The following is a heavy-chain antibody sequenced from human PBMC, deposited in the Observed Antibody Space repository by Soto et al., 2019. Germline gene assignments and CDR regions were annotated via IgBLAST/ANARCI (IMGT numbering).Heavy chain of an antibody. D-gene: IGHD3-22*01. CDR2: ISYDGSNK. V-gene: IGHV3-30-3*01. CDR3: ARVSSGDSSGYSYYYYYGMDV. J-gene: IGHJ6*02. Sequence: GGSLRLSCAASGFTFSSYAMHWVRQAPGKGLEGVAVISYDGSNKYYADSVKGRFTISRDNSKNTLYLQMNSLRAEDTAVYYCARVSSGDSSGYSYYYYYGMDVWGQGTTVTVSS. CDR1: GFTFSSYA.